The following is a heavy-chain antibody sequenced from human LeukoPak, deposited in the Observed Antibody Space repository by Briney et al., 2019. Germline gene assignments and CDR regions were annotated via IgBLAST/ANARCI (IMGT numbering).Heavy chain of an antibody. Sequence: SGGSLRLSCAASGFTFSSYGMHWVRQAPGKGLEWVAFIRYDGSNKYYADSVKGRFTISRDNSKNTLYLQMNSLRPDDTAVYYCAKGPNSSGYPRQQNFDYWGQGTLVTVSS. V-gene: IGHV3-30*02. CDR1: GFTFSSYG. CDR3: AKGPNSSGYPRQQNFDY. D-gene: IGHD3-22*01. J-gene: IGHJ4*02. CDR2: IRYDGSNK.